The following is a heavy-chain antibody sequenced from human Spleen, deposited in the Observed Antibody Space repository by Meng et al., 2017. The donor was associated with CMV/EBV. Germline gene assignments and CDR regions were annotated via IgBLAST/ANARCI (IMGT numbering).Heavy chain of an antibody. Sequence: LSLTCAASGFTLRSYWIHWVRQIPGKGLVWVSRISGDGSSTTYADSVKGRFTISRDNTKNTVHLQMNSLRVEDTAIYYCARDRLSPFYDSGSGAHATTHGVDVWGQGTTVTVSS. D-gene: IGHD3-3*01. CDR3: ARDRLSPFYDSGSGAHATTHGVDV. CDR1: GFTLRSYW. J-gene: IGHJ6*02. CDR2: ISGDGSST. V-gene: IGHV3-74*03.